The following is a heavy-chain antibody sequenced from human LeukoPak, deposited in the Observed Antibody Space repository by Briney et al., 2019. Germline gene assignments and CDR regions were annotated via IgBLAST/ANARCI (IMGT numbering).Heavy chain of an antibody. J-gene: IGHJ6*04. V-gene: IGHV4-4*07. D-gene: IGHD6-19*01. Sequence: SETLSLTCSVSGGSISADYWIWIRQPAGKGLEYIGRYYPNGSTNYNPSLKSRVTMSVDTSKNQFSLKLSSVTAADTAVYYCARLRRGLAVAGTLRGMDVWGKGTTVTISS. CDR1: GGSISADY. CDR3: ARLRRGLAVAGTLRGMDV. CDR2: YYPNGST.